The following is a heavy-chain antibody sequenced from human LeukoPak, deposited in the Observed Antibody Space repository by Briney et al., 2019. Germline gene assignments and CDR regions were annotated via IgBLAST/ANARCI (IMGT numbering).Heavy chain of an antibody. V-gene: IGHV4-39*01. D-gene: IGHD2-21*02. CDR1: GGSISSSIYY. CDR2: IHYTGST. J-gene: IGHJ6*02. Sequence: SETLSLTCTVSGGSISSSIYYWGWIRQPPGKGLEWIGSIHYTGSTYFNPSLKNRVTISVDTSKNHFSLELSSMTAADTAVYYCAKQGAVTATYFYGMDVWGQGTTVTV. CDR3: AKQGAVTATYFYGMDV.